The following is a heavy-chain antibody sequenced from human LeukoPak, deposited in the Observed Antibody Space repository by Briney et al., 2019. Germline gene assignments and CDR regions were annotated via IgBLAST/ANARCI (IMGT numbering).Heavy chain of an antibody. V-gene: IGHV4-34*01. D-gene: IGHD3-10*01. CDR3: ARGFYYYGSGSYYRRYYYYYMDV. CDR2: INHSGST. J-gene: IGHJ6*03. CDR1: GGSFSGYY. Sequence: SETLSLTCAVYGGSFSGYYWSWIRQPPGKGLEWIGEINHSGSTNYNPSLKSRVTISVDTSKNQFSLKLSSVTAADTAVYYCARGFYYYGSGSYYRRYYYYYMDVWGKGTTVTVSS.